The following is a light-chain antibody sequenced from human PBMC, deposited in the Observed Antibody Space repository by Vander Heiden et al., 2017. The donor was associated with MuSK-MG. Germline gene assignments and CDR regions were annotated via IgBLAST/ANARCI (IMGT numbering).Light chain of an antibody. CDR2: LGS. Sequence: DIVMTQSPLSLPVTPGEPASISCRSSQSLLHSNGYNYLDWYLQKPGQSQQLLIYLGSNRSSGVRDTSRGRGPGTDFRLRIRIVEAEDVGVSYSSLSLQTPQTLGEGTRLELK. J-gene: IGKJ2*01. CDR3: SLSLQTPQT. V-gene: IGKV2-28*01. CDR1: QSLLHSNGYNY.